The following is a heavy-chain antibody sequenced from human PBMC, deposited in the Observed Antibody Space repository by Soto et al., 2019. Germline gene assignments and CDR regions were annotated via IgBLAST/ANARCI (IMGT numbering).Heavy chain of an antibody. J-gene: IGHJ4*02. D-gene: IGHD2-2*01. CDR2: TRNKGKSHTT. CDR1: GFTFSDHY. CDR3: ARSGSSTSCYDY. V-gene: IGHV3-72*01. Sequence: GGSLRLSCAASGFTFSDHYMDWVRQAPGKGLEWVGRTRNKGKSHTTEYAASVKGRFTISRDDSKKSLYLQMNILKTEDTAVYYCARSGSSTSCYDYWGQGTQVTVSS.